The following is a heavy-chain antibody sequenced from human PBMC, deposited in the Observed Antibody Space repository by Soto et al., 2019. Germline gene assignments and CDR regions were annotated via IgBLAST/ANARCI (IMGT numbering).Heavy chain of an antibody. CDR1: GYTFTNYA. CDR3: ARFCSGGSSAASFDI. D-gene: IGHD2-15*01. V-gene: IGHV1-3*01. Sequence: GASVKVSCKASGYTFTNYAMHWVRQAPGQRLEWMGWINAGNGNTKYSQKFQGRVTITRDTSASTAYMELSSLRSEDTAVYYCARFCSGGSSAASFDIWGQGTMVTVSS. CDR2: INAGNGNT. J-gene: IGHJ3*02.